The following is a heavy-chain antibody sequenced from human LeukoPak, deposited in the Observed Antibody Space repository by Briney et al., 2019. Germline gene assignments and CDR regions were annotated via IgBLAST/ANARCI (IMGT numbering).Heavy chain of an antibody. CDR2: ISSSSSYI. CDR3: ARGRIAAAYQGGPDY. V-gene: IGHV3-21*01. D-gene: IGHD6-13*01. J-gene: IGHJ4*02. Sequence: GGSLRLSCAASGFTFSSYSMNWVREAPGKGLEWVSSISSSSSYIYYADSVKGRFTISRDNAKNSLYLQMNSLRAEDTAVYYCARGRIAAAYQGGPDYWGQGTLVTVSS. CDR1: GFTFSSYS.